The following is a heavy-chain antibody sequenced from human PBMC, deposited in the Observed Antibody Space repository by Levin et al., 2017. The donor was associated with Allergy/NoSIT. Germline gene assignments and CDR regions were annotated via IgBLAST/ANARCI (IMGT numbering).Heavy chain of an antibody. CDR1: GYTFTSYG. J-gene: IGHJ6*02. D-gene: IGHD3-3*01. CDR3: ARVDFWSGYYKARGSYYYYYGMDV. Sequence: ASVKVSCKASGYTFTSYGISWVRQAPGQGLEWMGWISAYNGNTNYAQKLQGRVTMTTDTSTSAAYMELRSLRSDDTAVYYCARVDFWSGYYKARGSYYYYYGMDVWGQGTTVTVSS. CDR2: ISAYNGNT. V-gene: IGHV1-18*01.